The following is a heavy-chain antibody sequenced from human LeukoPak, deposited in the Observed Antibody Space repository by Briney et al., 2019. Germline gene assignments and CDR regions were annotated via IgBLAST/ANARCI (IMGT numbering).Heavy chain of an antibody. Sequence: GGSLRLSCAASGFTFSNYGMAWVRQAPGKGLEWVSAISASGFSTYYGDSVKGRFSISRDNSKNTVYLQMNSLRAEDTAVYYCATGRYWNDGFDYWGQGTLVTVSS. CDR1: GFTFSNYG. CDR2: ISASGFST. V-gene: IGHV3-23*01. J-gene: IGHJ4*02. CDR3: ATGRYWNDGFDY. D-gene: IGHD1-1*01.